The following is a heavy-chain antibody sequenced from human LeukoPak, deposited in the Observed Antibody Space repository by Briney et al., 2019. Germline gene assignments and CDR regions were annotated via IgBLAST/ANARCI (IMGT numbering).Heavy chain of an antibody. CDR2: ISWNSGTI. CDR1: GFTFDDYA. V-gene: IGHV3-9*01. Sequence: GRSLRLSCAASGFTFDDYAMHWVRQAPGKGLEWVSGISWNSGTIGYADSVKGRFTISRDNAKNSLYLQMNSLRAEHTALYYCAKDINAYYYYYYGMDVWGQGTTVTVSS. J-gene: IGHJ6*02. CDR3: AKDINAYYYYYYGMDV.